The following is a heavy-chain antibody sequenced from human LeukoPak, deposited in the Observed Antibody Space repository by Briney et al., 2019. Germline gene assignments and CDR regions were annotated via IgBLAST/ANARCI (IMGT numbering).Heavy chain of an antibody. V-gene: IGHV3-23*01. J-gene: IGHJ3*02. Sequence: QPGGSLRLSCAASRFTFSNFAMSWVRQAPGKGLEWVSAISGSGGSTYYADSVKGRFTISRDNAKNSLYLQMNSLRAEDTAVYYCARGSSWHPADAFDIWGQGTMVTVSS. D-gene: IGHD6-13*01. CDR3: ARGSSWHPADAFDI. CDR2: ISGSGGST. CDR1: RFTFSNFA.